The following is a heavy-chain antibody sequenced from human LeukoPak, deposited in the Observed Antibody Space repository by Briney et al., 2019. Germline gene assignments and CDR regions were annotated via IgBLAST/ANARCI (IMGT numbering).Heavy chain of an antibody. CDR1: GFTFSDSA. V-gene: IGHV3-73*01. CDR2: IRSKANSYAT. D-gene: IGHD2-21*01. J-gene: IGHJ4*02. Sequence: GGSLRLSCAASGFTFSDSAVHWVRQASGKGLEWVGRIRSKANSYATSFAASVTGRFTISRDDSKNTAYLQMNSLKTEDTAVYYCRCGGQGYWGQGTLVTVSS. CDR3: RCGGQGY.